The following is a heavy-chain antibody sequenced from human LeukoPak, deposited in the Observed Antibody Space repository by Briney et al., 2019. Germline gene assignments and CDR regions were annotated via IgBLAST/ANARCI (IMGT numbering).Heavy chain of an antibody. CDR3: AKDDGLTGTYYDFWSGSSFDY. J-gene: IGHJ4*02. D-gene: IGHD3-3*01. CDR2: ISYDGSNK. V-gene: IGHV3-30*18. Sequence: GGSLRLSCAASGFTFSSYGMHWVRQAPGKGLEWVAVISYDGSNKYYADSVKGRFTISRDNSKNPLYLQMNSLRAEDTAVYYCAKDDGLTGTYYDFWSGSSFDYWGQGTLVTVSS. CDR1: GFTFSSYG.